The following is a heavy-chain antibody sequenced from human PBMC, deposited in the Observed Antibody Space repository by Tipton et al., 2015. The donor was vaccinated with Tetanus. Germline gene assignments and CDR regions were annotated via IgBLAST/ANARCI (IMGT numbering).Heavy chain of an antibody. J-gene: IGHJ4*02. CDR3: ARGMDYDSSGIDDF. Sequence: QLVQSGAEVKKPGASVRVSCKASGYTFTSYDINWVRQATGQGLEWMGWMNPASGNTGYAQKFQGRVTMTRDTSMSTAFMEVTRLGSDDTAIYYCARGMDYDSSGIDDFWGQGTLVTVSS. CDR2: MNPASGNT. V-gene: IGHV1-8*01. CDR1: GYTFTSYD. D-gene: IGHD3-22*01.